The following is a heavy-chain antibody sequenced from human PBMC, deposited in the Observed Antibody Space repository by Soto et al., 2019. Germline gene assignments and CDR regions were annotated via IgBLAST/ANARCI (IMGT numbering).Heavy chain of an antibody. Sequence: QVQLVQSGSEVKKPGASVKVSCKASGYSFSDNQIHWLRRAPGQGLEWMGRINPKSDDTNYAQKFQGRVPMTRDTSIDPAYLERTGLTSDDPAIYYGARNHPLDYIGWGLAPWAQGPLVTVPS. J-gene: IGHJ5*02. CDR2: INPKSDDT. CDR1: GYSFSDNQ. V-gene: IGHV1-2*02. CDR3: ARNHPLDYIGWGLAP. D-gene: IGHD4-4*01.